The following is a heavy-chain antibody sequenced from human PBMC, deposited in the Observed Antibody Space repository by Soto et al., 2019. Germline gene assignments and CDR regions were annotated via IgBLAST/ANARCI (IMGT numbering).Heavy chain of an antibody. D-gene: IGHD1-26*01. CDR3: AREGGGNLYYFDY. J-gene: IGHJ4*02. CDR2: VSGSGGRT. Sequence: EVQLLESGGGLVQPGGSLRLSCAASGFTFSSFAMTWVRQAPGKGLEWVSSVSGSGGRTSYADSVKGRVTIARDNSKNMLYLQMNSLRAEDTAVYYCAREGGGNLYYFDYWGQGTLVTVSS. CDR1: GFTFSSFA. V-gene: IGHV3-23*01.